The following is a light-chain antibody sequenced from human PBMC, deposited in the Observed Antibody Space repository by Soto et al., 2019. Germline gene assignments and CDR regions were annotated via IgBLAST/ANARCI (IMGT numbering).Light chain of an antibody. CDR1: QSISSW. CDR3: QQSITDSRA. CDR2: KAS. Sequence: DIQVDMNTSEVRASGKDSITMSSPASQSISSWLAWYHQKPGKAPKLLIYKASSLKSGVPSRFSGSGSGTEFTLTISSLLPDDLASYYCQQSITDSRAIGQGTKVDIK. J-gene: IGKJ1*01. V-gene: IGKV1-5*03.